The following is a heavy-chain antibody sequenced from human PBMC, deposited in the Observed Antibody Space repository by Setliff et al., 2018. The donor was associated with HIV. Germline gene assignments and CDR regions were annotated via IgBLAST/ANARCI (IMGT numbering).Heavy chain of an antibody. Sequence: SETLSLTCTVSGGSISRYYWSWIRQSPGKGLEFIGYMHSSGSTNYNPSLETRVTLSVGTSKSQFSLKLTSVTASDTAMYYCARPIPYGLDWYFDLWGRGTLVTVSS. CDR3: ARPIPYGLDWYFDL. D-gene: IGHD4-17*01. V-gene: IGHV4-4*09. CDR1: GGSISRYY. CDR2: MHSSGST. J-gene: IGHJ2*01.